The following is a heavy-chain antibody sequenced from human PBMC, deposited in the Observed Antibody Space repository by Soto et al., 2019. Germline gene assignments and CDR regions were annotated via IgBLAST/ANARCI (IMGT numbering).Heavy chain of an antibody. J-gene: IGHJ4*02. CDR1: GFTFSSYW. D-gene: IGHD5-12*01. CDR3: ARDRDIVATIGAFDY. V-gene: IGHV3-7*01. Sequence: EVQLVESGGGLVQPGGSLRLSCAASGFTFSSYWMSWVRQAPGKGLEWVANIKQGGSEKYYVDSVKGRFTISRDNAKNSLYLQMNSLRAEDTAVYYCARDRDIVATIGAFDYWGQGTLVTVSS. CDR2: IKQGGSEK.